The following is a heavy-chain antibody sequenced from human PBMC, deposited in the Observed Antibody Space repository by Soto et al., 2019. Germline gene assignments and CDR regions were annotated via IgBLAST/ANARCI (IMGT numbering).Heavy chain of an antibody. V-gene: IGHV1-69*08. CDR2: IIPILGIA. J-gene: IGHJ4*02. D-gene: IGHD5-18*01. Sequence: QVQLVQSGAEVKKPGSSVKVSCKASGGTFSSYTISWVRQAPGQGLEWMGRIIPILGIANYAQKFQGRVTINADKSTSTAYMELSSLRSEDTAVYYCARDEGAGYDYWGQGTLVTVSS. CDR1: GGTFSSYT. CDR3: ARDEGAGYDY.